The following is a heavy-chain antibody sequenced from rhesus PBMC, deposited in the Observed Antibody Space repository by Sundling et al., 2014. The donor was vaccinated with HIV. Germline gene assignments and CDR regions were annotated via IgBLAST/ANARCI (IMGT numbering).Heavy chain of an antibody. CDR2: IFGSIGST. J-gene: IGHJ2*01. V-gene: IGHV4-127*01. D-gene: IGHD2-21*01. Sequence: QVQLQESGPGLVKPSETLSLTCGVSGASISGGFAWSWIRQPPGKGLEWIGHIFGSIGSTYYNPSLKSRATISTDTSKNQFSLKLSSVTAADTAVYYCARDEILEYCSGSDCEEYWYLDLWGPGTPITISS. CDR3: ARDEILEYCSGSDCEEYWYLDL. CDR1: GASISGGFA.